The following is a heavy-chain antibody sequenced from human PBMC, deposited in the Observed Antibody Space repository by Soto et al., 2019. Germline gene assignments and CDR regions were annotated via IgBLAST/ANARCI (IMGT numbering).Heavy chain of an antibody. V-gene: IGHV3-74*01. CDR2: INSDGSST. CDR3: ARDQVVSRNWFDP. Sequence: EVQLVESGGGLVQPGGSLRLSCAASGFTFSSYWMHWVRQAPGKGLVWVSRINSDGSSTSYADSVKGRFTISRDNAKNTLYLQMNRVRAEDTAVYYCARDQVVSRNWFDPWGQGTLVTVSS. D-gene: IGHD2-8*02. CDR1: GFTFSSYW. J-gene: IGHJ5*02.